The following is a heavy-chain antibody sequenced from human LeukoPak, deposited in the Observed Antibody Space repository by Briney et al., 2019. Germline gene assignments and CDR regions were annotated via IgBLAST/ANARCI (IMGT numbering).Heavy chain of an antibody. D-gene: IGHD4-23*01. V-gene: IGHV1-18*01. CDR1: GQTLSTYG. CDR3: ARGWQLHD. J-gene: IGHJ4*02. CDR2: ISASKGNI. Sequence: ASVKVSCKASGQTLSTYGISWVRQAPGQELEWMGWISASKGNIKYAQKFQDRVTMTTDTSTNTAYLEMRSLSCDDTALYYCARGWQLHDWGQGTLVTVSS.